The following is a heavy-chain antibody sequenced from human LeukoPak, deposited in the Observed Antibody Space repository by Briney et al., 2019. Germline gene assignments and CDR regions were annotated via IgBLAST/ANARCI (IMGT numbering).Heavy chain of an antibody. CDR2: IIPIFGTA. Sequence: ASVKVSCKASGGTFSSYAISWVRQAPGQGLEWMGGIIPIFGTANYAQKFQGRVTITADESTSTAYMELSSLRSEDTAVYYCARAREVVPAANDYWGQGTLVTVSS. CDR3: ARAREVVPAANDY. J-gene: IGHJ4*02. CDR1: GGTFSSYA. D-gene: IGHD2-2*01. V-gene: IGHV1-69*13.